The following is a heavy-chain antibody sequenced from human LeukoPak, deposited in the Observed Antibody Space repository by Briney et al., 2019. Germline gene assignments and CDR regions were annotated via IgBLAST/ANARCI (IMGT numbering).Heavy chain of an antibody. CDR3: ARGLHGVIIVYYYYVMDV. J-gene: IGHJ6*02. D-gene: IGHD2/OR15-2a*01. CDR2: INHSGGST. Sequence: PSETLSLTCAVYGGSFSSYYWSWIRQPPGKGLDWIGEINHSGGSTNYNPTFKSRAAISLDTSKNQFSLRLSSVTAADTAVYYCARGLHGVIIVYYYYVMDVWGQGTTVTVSS. CDR1: GGSFSSYY. V-gene: IGHV4-34*01.